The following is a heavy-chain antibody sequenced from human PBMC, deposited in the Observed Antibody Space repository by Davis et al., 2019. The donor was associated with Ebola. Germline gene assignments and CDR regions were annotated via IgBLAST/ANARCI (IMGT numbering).Heavy chain of an antibody. V-gene: IGHV3-23*01. J-gene: IGHJ3*02. CDR2: FGTGGDT. CDR3: VKDSSNIWFDI. CDR1: GFTFSSYA. D-gene: IGHD2/OR15-2a*01. Sequence: PGGSLRLSCAASGFTFSSYAMTWVRQAPGKGLEWVSTFGTGGDTYYADSVKGRFAISRDNSRGTLYLQMNSLRVEDSAIYYCVKDSSNIWFDIWGQGTLVTVSS.